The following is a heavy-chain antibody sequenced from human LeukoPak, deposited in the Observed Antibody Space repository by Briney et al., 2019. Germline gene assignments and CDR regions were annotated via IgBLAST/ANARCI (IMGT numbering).Heavy chain of an antibody. V-gene: IGHV1-2*02. D-gene: IGHD2-2*01. J-gene: IGHJ4*02. Sequence: GASAKVSCKASGYTFSGYYVYWVRQAPGQGLECVGWINPNSGATNYAQKFQDRATMTRDTSVSTAYMELSRLRSDDTAVYYCARDKRDCTTTTCYDYFDYWGQGTLVTVSS. CDR1: GYTFSGYY. CDR2: INPNSGAT. CDR3: ARDKRDCTTTTCYDYFDY.